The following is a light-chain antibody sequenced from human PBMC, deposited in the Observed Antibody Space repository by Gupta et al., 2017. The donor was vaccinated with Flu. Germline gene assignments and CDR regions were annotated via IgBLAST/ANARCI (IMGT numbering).Light chain of an antibody. V-gene: IGLV1-44*01. CDR3: ATWDSSLNGWV. J-gene: IGLJ3*02. CDR2: TNN. Sequence: HSVLTQPPSLSRTPGRRVTISCSGSSSNIGSNNVNWYQKLPGAAPKLLIYTNNQRPSGVPDRFSGSKSGTSASLAISGLQTEDEADYYCATWDSSLNGWVFGGGTKLTVL. CDR1: SSNIGSNN.